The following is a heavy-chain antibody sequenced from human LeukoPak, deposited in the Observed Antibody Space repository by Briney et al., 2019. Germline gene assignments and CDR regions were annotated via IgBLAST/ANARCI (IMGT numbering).Heavy chain of an antibody. CDR2: ISSSSSTI. V-gene: IGHV3-48*01. J-gene: IGHJ4*02. Sequence: PGGPLRLSCAASGFTFSSYSMNWVRQAPGKGLEWVSYISSSSSTIYYADSVKGRFTISRDNAKNSLYLQMNSLRAEDTAVYYCASDPYYDVYYFDYWGQGTLVTVSS. D-gene: IGHD3-22*01. CDR1: GFTFSSYS. CDR3: ASDPYYDVYYFDY.